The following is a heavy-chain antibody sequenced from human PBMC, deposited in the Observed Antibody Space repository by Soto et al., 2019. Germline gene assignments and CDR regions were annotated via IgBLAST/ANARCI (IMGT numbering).Heavy chain of an antibody. V-gene: IGHV4-59*01. CDR2: IYYSGST. CDR1: GGSISNYY. Sequence: QVQLQESGPGLVKPSETLSLTCIVSGGSISNYYWSWIRQPPGKGLEWIGYIYYSGSTNYNPSLKSRVTISVDTSKNQFSLKLSSVTAADTAVYYCAKQYCSGGYCYKYYFDYWGQGALVTVSS. D-gene: IGHD2-15*01. CDR3: AKQYCSGGYCYKYYFDY. J-gene: IGHJ4*02.